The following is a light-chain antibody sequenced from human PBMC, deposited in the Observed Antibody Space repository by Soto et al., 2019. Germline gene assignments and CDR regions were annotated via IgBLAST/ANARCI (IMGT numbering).Light chain of an antibody. CDR3: QQYGSSLT. CDR1: QSLYNN. V-gene: IGKV3-20*01. Sequence: EIVMTQSPATLSVSPGERATLSCRASQSLYNNLAWYQKRPGQAPRLLLYGASSRATGIPDRFSGSGSGTDFTLTISRLEPEDFAVYYCQQYGSSLTFGGGTKVDIK. CDR2: GAS. J-gene: IGKJ4*01.